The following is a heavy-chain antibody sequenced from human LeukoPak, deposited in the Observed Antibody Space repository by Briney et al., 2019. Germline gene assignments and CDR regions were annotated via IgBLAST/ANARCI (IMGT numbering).Heavy chain of an antibody. Sequence: GGSLRLPCAASGFTFSTYAMNWVRQAPGKGLEWVSLISAIGGNTYYADSVRGRFTISRDNSKNTLSLQMNSLRAEDTAVYYCAKDVRVGGGGMDVWGQGTPVTVSS. J-gene: IGHJ6*02. V-gene: IGHV3-23*01. CDR3: AKDVRVGGGGMDV. D-gene: IGHD1-26*01. CDR1: GFTFSTYA. CDR2: ISAIGGNT.